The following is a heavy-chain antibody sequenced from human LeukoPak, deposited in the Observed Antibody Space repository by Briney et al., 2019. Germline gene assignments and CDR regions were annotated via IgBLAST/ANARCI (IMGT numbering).Heavy chain of an antibody. CDR3: ARLILGYCSSTSCYVPGNNREPFFDY. J-gene: IGHJ4*02. V-gene: IGHV4-39*01. CDR1: GGSISSSSYY. Sequence: SETLSLTCTVSGGSISSSSYYWGWIRQPPGKGLEWIGSIYYSGSTYYNPSLKCRVTISVDTSKNQFSLKLSSVTAADTAVYYCARLILGYCSSTSCYVPGNNREPFFDYWGQGTLVTVSS. CDR2: IYYSGST. D-gene: IGHD2-2*01.